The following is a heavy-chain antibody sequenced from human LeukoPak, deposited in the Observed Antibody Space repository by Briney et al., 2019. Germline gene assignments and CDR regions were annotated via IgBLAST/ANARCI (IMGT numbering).Heavy chain of an antibody. J-gene: IGHJ5*02. CDR2: MNPNSGNT. V-gene: IGHV1-8*01. D-gene: IGHD3-22*01. CDR3: ARENVAYYYDSSGYET. CDR1: GYTFTSYD. Sequence: ASAKLSCKASGYTFTSYDINWVRQATGQGLEWMGWMNPNSGNTGYAQKFQGRVTMTRNNSISTAYMELSSLRSEDKAVYYCARENVAYYYDSSGYETWGQGTLVTVSS.